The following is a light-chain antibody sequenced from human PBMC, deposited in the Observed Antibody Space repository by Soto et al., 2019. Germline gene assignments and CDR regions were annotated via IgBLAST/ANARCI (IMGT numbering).Light chain of an antibody. CDR1: SSDVGGYNY. CDR2: DVS. Sequence: QSALTQPRSVSGSPGQSVTISCTGTSSDVGGYNYVSWYQQHPGKAPKLMIYDVSKRPSGVPDRFSGSKSGNPASPTISGLQAEDEADYYCCSYAGSFVVFGGGTKLTVL. J-gene: IGLJ2*01. V-gene: IGLV2-11*01. CDR3: CSYAGSFVV.